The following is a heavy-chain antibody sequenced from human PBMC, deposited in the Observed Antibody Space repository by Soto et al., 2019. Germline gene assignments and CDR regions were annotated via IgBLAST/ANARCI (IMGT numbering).Heavy chain of an antibody. CDR1: GFTFSSYG. V-gene: IGHV3-33*01. J-gene: IGHJ4*02. CDR3: ARDLGLVGATAGLDY. CDR2: IWHDGGNK. D-gene: IGHD1-26*01. Sequence: LRLSCAASGFTFSSYGMHWVRQAPGKGLEWVAFIWHDGGNKFYAESVKGRFTISRDNSKNTLYLQMNSLRAEDTAVYYCARDLGLVGATAGLDYWGQGTLVTVSS.